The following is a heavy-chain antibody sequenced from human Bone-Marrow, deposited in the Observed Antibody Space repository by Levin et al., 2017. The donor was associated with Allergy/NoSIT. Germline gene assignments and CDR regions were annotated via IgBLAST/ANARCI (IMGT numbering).Heavy chain of an antibody. CDR2: ITASSTYS. D-gene: IGHD2-8*01. J-gene: IGHJ5*02. CDR3: ARDLAYVGA. V-gene: IGHV3-21*01. Sequence: KSGGSLRLSCAASGFPFSVYSMNWVRQAPGKGLEWVSSITASSTYSYYADSVKGRFTISRDNAKNSLFLQMSILRVEDTALYYCARDLAYVGAWGQGTLVTVSS. CDR1: GFPFSVYS.